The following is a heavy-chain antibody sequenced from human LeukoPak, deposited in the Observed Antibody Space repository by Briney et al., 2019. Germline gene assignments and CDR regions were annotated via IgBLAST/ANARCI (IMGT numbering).Heavy chain of an antibody. J-gene: IGHJ4*02. V-gene: IGHV3-23*01. CDR2: ISGDGRST. Sequence: GGSLRLSCAASGFTFSAYAMAWVRQAPEKGLDWVSTISGDGRSTHYADSVKGRFTISRDNSRNVLNLQLSGLRAEDSAIYFCARDVGYPEFFGYWGQGTLVTVSS. CDR1: GFTFSAYA. D-gene: IGHD5-18*01. CDR3: ARDVGYPEFFGY.